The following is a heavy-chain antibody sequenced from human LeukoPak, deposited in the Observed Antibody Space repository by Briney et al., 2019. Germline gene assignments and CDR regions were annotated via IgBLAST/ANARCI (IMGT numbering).Heavy chain of an antibody. CDR2: IDPSDGST. CDR1: GYTFTTYF. Sequence: GASVKVSCTASGYTFTTYFVHWVRQAPGQGLEWMGIIDPSDGSTSHAQKFQGRVTMTRDTSTSTVYMELSSLRSEDTAVYFCARGRRVVPGVHNVGRTQYYNGMDVWGQGTTVTVSS. V-gene: IGHV1-46*01. CDR3: ARGRRVVPGVHNVGRTQYYNGMDV. D-gene: IGHD2-2*01. J-gene: IGHJ6*02.